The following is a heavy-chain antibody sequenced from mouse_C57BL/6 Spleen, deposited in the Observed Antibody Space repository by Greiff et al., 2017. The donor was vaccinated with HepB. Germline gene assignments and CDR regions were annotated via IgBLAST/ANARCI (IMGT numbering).Heavy chain of an antibody. D-gene: IGHD2-2*01. CDR1: GYTFTSYG. Sequence: QVQLQQSGAELARPGASVKLSCKASGYTFTSYGISWVKQRTGQGLEWIGEIYPRSGNTYYNEKFKGKATLTADKSSSTAYMELRSLTSEDSAVYFCAYGSYYAMDYWGQGTSVTVSS. CDR3: AYGSYYAMDY. V-gene: IGHV1-81*01. CDR2: IYPRSGNT. J-gene: IGHJ4*01.